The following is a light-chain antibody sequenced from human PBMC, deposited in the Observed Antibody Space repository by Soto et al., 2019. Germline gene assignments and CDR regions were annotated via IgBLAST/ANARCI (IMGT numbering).Light chain of an antibody. CDR2: EIR. CDR1: MRDVGAYNL. Sequence: QSALTQPASVSGSAGQSITRSCSGTMRDVGAYNLVSWYQQHPGTAPELIIYEIRNRPSGMSSRFSGSSSGNTASLTISGLQPEDEGDYYCSAYTARSTLVFCGGTKLTVL. CDR3: SAYTARSTLV. J-gene: IGLJ3*02. V-gene: IGLV2-14*01.